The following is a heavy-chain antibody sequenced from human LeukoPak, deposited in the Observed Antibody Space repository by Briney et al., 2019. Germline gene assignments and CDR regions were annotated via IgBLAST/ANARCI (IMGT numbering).Heavy chain of an antibody. V-gene: IGHV1-69*13. CDR3: AKSEDIVVVPAAIAFGY. J-gene: IGHJ4*02. Sequence: GASVKVSCKASGGTFSSYAISWVRQAPGQGLEWMGGIIPIFGTANYAQKFQGRVTITADESTSTAYMELSSLRSEDTAVYYCAKSEDIVVVPAAIAFGYWGQGTLVTVSS. CDR1: GGTFSSYA. D-gene: IGHD2-2*01. CDR2: IIPIFGTA.